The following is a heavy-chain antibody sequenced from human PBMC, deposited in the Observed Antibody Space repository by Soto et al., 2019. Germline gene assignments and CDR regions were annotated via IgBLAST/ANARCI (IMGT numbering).Heavy chain of an antibody. CDR1: GGSISSGNYY. J-gene: IGHJ3*01. Sequence: TSETLSLTCTVSGGSISSGNYYWSWIRQPPGKGLEWIGYIYYSGSTYYNPSLKSRVTISVDTSKNQFALKLSSVTAADTALYYCATEIITPLGAFDVWGQGTMVTVSS. D-gene: IGHD3-22*01. V-gene: IGHV4-30-4*01. CDR3: ATEIITPLGAFDV. CDR2: IYYSGST.